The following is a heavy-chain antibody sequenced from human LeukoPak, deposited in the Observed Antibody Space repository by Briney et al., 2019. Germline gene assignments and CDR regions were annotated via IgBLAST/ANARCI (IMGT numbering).Heavy chain of an antibody. J-gene: IGHJ5*02. CDR3: ARGHYYGSGSYFGFDP. Sequence: ASVKVSCKASGYTFTGYYMHWVRQAPGQGLEWMGWINPNSGNTGYAQKFRGRVTMTRNTSISTAHMELSSLRSEDTAVYYCARGHYYGSGSYFGFDPWGQGTLVTVSS. D-gene: IGHD3-10*01. CDR2: INPNSGNT. V-gene: IGHV1-8*02. CDR1: GYTFTGYY.